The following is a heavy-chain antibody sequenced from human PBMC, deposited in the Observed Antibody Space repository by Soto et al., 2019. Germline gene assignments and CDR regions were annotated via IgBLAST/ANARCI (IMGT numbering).Heavy chain of an antibody. CDR3: ASGGEASGHPARDR. CDR1: EESWSRWW. J-gene: IGHJ6*02. V-gene: IGHV5-10-1*01. Sequence: GVPLKVACRGGEESWSRWWLYWLRQMPGKGLEWMGRIDPGDSVTTYNPSFQGHVTMSADKSINTAYLQWSSLKASDTAMYYCASGGEASGHPARDRRGLGTTVTVSS. D-gene: IGHD3-16*01. CDR2: IDPGDSVT.